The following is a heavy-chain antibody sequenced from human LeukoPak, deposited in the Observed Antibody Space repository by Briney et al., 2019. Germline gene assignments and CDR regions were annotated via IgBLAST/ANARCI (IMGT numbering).Heavy chain of an antibody. J-gene: IGHJ4*02. V-gene: IGHV3-23*01. Sequence: GGSLRLSCAVSGITLSNYGMSWVRQAPGKGLEWVAGIGGSGGRTNYADSVKGRFTIFRDNPKNTLYLQMNSLRAEDTAVYFCAKRGVVIRVILVGFHKEAYYFDSWGQGALVIVSS. CDR2: IGGSGGRT. D-gene: IGHD3-22*01. CDR1: GITLSNYG. CDR3: AKRGVVIRVILVGFHKEAYYFDS.